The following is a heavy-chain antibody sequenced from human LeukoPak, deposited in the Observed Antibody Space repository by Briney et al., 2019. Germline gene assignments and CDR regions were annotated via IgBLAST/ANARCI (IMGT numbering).Heavy chain of an antibody. Sequence: SETLSLTCAVYGGSFSGYYWSWIRQPPGKGLEWIGEINRSGSTNYNPSLKSRVTISVDTSKNQFSLKLSSVTAADTAVYYCASTSTVTYYYYYGMDVWGQGTTVTVSS. V-gene: IGHV4-34*01. J-gene: IGHJ6*02. D-gene: IGHD4-11*01. CDR3: ASTSTVTYYYYYGMDV. CDR1: GGSFSGYY. CDR2: INRSGST.